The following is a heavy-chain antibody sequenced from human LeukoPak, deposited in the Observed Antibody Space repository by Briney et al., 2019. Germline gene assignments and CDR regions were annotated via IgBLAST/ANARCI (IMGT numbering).Heavy chain of an antibody. J-gene: IGHJ3*02. CDR3: ALAHYYDSSGYRTDAFDI. Sequence: ASVKVSCKASGYTFTGYYMHWVRQAPGQGLEWMGWINPNSGGTNYAQKFQGRVTMTRDTSISTAYVELSRLRSDDTAVYYCALAHYYDSSGYRTDAFDIWGQGTMVTVSS. CDR2: INPNSGGT. CDR1: GYTFTGYY. V-gene: IGHV1-2*02. D-gene: IGHD3-22*01.